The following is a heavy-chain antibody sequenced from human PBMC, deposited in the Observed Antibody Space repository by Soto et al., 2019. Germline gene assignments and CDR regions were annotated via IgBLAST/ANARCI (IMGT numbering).Heavy chain of an antibody. CDR1: GGSSSGYY. D-gene: IGHD3-16*01. J-gene: IGHJ4*02. V-gene: IGHV4-34*01. Sequence: SETLSLTCAVYGGSSSGYYWSWIRQPPGKGLEWIGEINHSGSTNYNPSLKSRVTISVGTSKNQFSLTLSSVTAADTAVYYCARWNYGYYFDYWGQGTLVTVSS. CDR3: ARWNYGYYFDY. CDR2: INHSGST.